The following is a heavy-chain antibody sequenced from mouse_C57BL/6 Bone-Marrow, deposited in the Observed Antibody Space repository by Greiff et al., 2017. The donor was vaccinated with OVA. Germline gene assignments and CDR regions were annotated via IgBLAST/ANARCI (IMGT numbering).Heavy chain of an antibody. CDR3: ASSSFLYWYFDV. Sequence: EVQLQQSGPELVKPGDSVKISCKASGYSFTGYFMNWVMQSHGKSLEWIGRINPYNGDTFYNQKFKGKATLTVDKSSSTAHMELRSLTSEDSAVYYCASSSFLYWYFDVWGTGTTVTVSS. CDR1: GYSFTGYF. J-gene: IGHJ1*03. D-gene: IGHD1-1*01. CDR2: INPYNGDT. V-gene: IGHV1-20*01.